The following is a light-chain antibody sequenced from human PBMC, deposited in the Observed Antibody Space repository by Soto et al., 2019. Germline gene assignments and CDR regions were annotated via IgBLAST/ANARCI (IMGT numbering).Light chain of an antibody. J-gene: IGKJ1*01. V-gene: IGKV1-5*01. CDR3: QQYNSYSQT. Sequence: DIQMTKYPSTLSASVGDRVTITCRVSQSISSWLAWYQQKPGKAPKLLIYDASSLESGVPSRFSGSGSGTEFTLTISSLQPDDFATYYCQQYNSYSQTFGQGTKVDIK. CDR1: QSISSW. CDR2: DAS.